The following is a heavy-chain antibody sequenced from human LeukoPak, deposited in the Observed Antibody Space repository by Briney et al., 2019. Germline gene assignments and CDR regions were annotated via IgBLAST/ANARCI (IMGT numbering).Heavy chain of an antibody. V-gene: IGHV3-48*02. D-gene: IGHD6-19*01. CDR1: GFTFSSYS. Sequence: QPGGSLRLSCAASGFTFSSYSMNWVRQAPGKGLEWVSYTSSSSSTIYYADSVKGRFTISRDNAKNSLYLQMNSLRDEDTAVYYCAREARTTWLAKDYFAYWGQGTLVTVSS. J-gene: IGHJ4*02. CDR2: TSSSSSTI. CDR3: AREARTTWLAKDYFAY.